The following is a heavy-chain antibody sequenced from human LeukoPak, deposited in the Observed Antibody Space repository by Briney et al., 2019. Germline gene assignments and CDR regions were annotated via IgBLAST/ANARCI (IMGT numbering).Heavy chain of an antibody. D-gene: IGHD3-10*01. J-gene: IGHJ6*03. CDR3: ARAFGSPRRNYYYYYMDV. CDR2: IRYDGSNK. Sequence: GGSLRLSCAASGFTFSSYGMHWVRQAPGKGLEWVAFIRYDGSNKYYADSVKGRFTISRDNSKNTLYLQMNSLRAEDTAVYYCARAFGSPRRNYYYYYMDVWGKGTTVTISS. V-gene: IGHV3-30*02. CDR1: GFTFSSYG.